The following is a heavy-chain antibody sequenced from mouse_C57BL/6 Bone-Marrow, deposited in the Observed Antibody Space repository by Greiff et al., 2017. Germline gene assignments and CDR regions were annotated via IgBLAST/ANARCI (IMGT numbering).Heavy chain of an antibody. CDR3: ARGGYYYGSSSYWYFDV. Sequence: VQLQQSGPELVKPGASVKISCKASGYSFTSYYIHWVKQRPGQGLEWIGWIYPGSGNTKYNEKFKGKATLTADTSSSTAYMQLSSLTSEDSAVYYCARGGYYYGSSSYWYFDVWGTGTTVTVSS. J-gene: IGHJ1*03. D-gene: IGHD1-1*01. V-gene: IGHV1-66*01. CDR2: IYPGSGNT. CDR1: GYSFTSYY.